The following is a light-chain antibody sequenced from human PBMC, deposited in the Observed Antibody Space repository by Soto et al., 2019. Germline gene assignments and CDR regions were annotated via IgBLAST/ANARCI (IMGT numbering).Light chain of an antibody. CDR2: AAS. CDR1: QGISNY. J-gene: IGKJ4*01. Sequence: DIKMTQSPSSLSASVGDRVTITCRSSQGISNYLAWYQQKPGKVPKLLIYAASTLQSGVPSRFSGSGSGTDFTLTITSLQPEDVATYYCQKYNGAPSLTFGGGTKVEIK. CDR3: QKYNGAPSLT. V-gene: IGKV1-27*01.